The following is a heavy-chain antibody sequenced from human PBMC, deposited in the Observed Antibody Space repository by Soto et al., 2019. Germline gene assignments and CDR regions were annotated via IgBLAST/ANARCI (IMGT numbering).Heavy chain of an antibody. V-gene: IGHV4-31*03. CDR3: ARATLGYCSGGRCFNWFDP. CDR2: IYYSGST. CDR1: GGSISSGGYY. J-gene: IGHJ5*02. Sequence: NPSETLSLTCTVSGGSISSGGYYWSWIRQHPGKGLEWIGYIYYSGSTYYNPSLKSRVTISVDTSKNQFSLKLSSVTAADTAVYYCARATLGYCSGGRCFNWFDPLCQGTLVTVSS. D-gene: IGHD2-15*01.